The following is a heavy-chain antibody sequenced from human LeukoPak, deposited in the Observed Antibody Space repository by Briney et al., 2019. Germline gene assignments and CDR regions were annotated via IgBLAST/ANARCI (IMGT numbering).Heavy chain of an antibody. CDR3: ARSQTKGWFGKSPDAFDI. CDR1: GFTFSSYS. CDR2: ISSSSSYI. V-gene: IGHV3-21*01. J-gene: IGHJ3*02. D-gene: IGHD3-10*01. Sequence: GGSLRLSCAASGFTFSSYSMNWVRQAPGKGLEWVSSISSSSSYIYYADSVKGRFTISRDNAKNSLYLQMNSLRAEDTAVYYCARSQTKGWFGKSPDAFDIWGQGTMVTVSS.